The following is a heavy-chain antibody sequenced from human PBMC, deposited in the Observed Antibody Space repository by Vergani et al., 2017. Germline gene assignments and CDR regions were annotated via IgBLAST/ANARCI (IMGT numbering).Heavy chain of an antibody. V-gene: IGHV4-39*01. D-gene: IGHD3-3*01. J-gene: IGHJ4*02. Sequence: QLQLQESGPGLVKPSETLSLTCTVSGGSISSSSYYWGWIRQPPGKGLEWIGSIYYSGSTYYNPSLKSRVTISVDTSKNQFSLKLSSVTAADTAVYYCARHGADFWSGYYKPQPFDYWGQGTLVTVSS. CDR2: IYYSGST. CDR3: ARHGADFWSGYYKPQPFDY. CDR1: GGSISSSSYY.